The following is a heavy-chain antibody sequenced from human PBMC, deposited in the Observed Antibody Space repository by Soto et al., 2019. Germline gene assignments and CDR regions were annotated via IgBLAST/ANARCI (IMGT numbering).Heavy chain of an antibody. Sequence: EVQLVESGGVVVQPGGSLRLSCAASGFTFDDYTMHWVRQAPGKGLEWVSLISWDGGSTYYADSVKGRFTISRDNSKNSMYLKMNSLRTEDTALYYCAKDGDGYSTSGGGFDYWGQGTLVTVSS. V-gene: IGHV3-43*01. CDR2: ISWDGGST. D-gene: IGHD6-13*01. J-gene: IGHJ4*02. CDR1: GFTFDDYT. CDR3: AKDGDGYSTSGGGFDY.